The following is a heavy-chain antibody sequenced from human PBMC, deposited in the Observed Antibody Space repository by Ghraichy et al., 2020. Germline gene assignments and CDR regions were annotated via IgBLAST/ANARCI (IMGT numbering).Heavy chain of an antibody. CDR2: MFYTGSI. V-gene: IGHV4-39*01. Sequence: SQTLSLTCTVSGASINSGSFYWGWIRQPPGKGLEWIGTMFYTGSIHDNSSFQRRVGISLDSSKNQFSLKLRPVTASDTAVYFCAGLRAFSYYFDSWGQGMLVTVSS. CDR1: GASINSGSFY. CDR3: AGLRAFSYYFDS. J-gene: IGHJ4*02.